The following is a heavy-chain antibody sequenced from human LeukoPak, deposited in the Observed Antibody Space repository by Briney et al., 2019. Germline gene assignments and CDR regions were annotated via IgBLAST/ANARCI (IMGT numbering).Heavy chain of an antibody. CDR1: GFTFSSYA. CDR2: ISGSGGST. CDR3: AKDGHYDFWSGSPNMDV. Sequence: GGSLRLSCAASGFTFSSYAMSWVRQAPGKGLEWVSAISGSGGSTYYADSVKGRFTISRDNSKNTLYLQMNSLRAEDTAVYYYAKDGHYDFWSGSPNMDVWGKGTTVTVSS. D-gene: IGHD3-3*01. V-gene: IGHV3-23*01. J-gene: IGHJ6*03.